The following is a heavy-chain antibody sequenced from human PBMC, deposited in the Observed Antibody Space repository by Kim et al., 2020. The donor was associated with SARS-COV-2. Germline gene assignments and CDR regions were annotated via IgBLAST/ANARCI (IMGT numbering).Heavy chain of an antibody. CDR1: GFTFSSYA. J-gene: IGHJ4*02. Sequence: GGSLRLSCAASGFTFSSYAMHWVRQAPGKGLEWVAVISYDGSNKYYADSVKGRFTISRDNSKNTLYLQMNSLRAEDTAVYYCARDYHRRLLWFGELFTGPFDYWGQGTLVTVSS. V-gene: IGHV3-30*04. D-gene: IGHD3-10*01. CDR2: ISYDGSNK. CDR3: ARDYHRRLLWFGELFTGPFDY.